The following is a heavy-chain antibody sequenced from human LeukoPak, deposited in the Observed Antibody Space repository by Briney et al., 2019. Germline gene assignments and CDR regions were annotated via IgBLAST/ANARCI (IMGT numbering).Heavy chain of an antibody. CDR2: ISYDGSNK. D-gene: IGHD3-3*01. CDR3: AKDRGPYYDFWSGYYAGPSPYAMDV. Sequence: GGSLRLSCAASGFTFSSYGMHWVRHAPGKGLEWVAVISYDGSNKYYADSVKGRFTISRENSKITLYLQMNSLRAEDTAVYYRAKDRGPYYDFWSGYYAGPSPYAMDVWGQGTTVTVSS. V-gene: IGHV3-30*18. J-gene: IGHJ6*02. CDR1: GFTFSSYG.